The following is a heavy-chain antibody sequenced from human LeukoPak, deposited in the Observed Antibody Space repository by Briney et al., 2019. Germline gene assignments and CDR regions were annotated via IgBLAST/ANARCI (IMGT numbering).Heavy chain of an antibody. CDR2: INHSGST. CDR1: GGSFSGYY. Sequence: SETLSLTCAVYGGSFSGYYWSWIRQPPGKGLEWIGEINHSGSTNYNPSLKSRVTISVDTSKNQFSLKLSSVTAADTAVYYCARGGADYGGNSNYYYGMDVWGQGTTVTVSS. D-gene: IGHD4-23*01. V-gene: IGHV4-34*01. J-gene: IGHJ6*02. CDR3: ARGGADYGGNSNYYYGMDV.